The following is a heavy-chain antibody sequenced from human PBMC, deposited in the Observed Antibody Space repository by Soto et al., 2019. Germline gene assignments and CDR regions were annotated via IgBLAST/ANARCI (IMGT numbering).Heavy chain of an antibody. V-gene: IGHV3-21*03. CDR2: ISSSSSYI. D-gene: IGHD3-10*01. CDR1: GFTFYSHW. Sequence: GSLRLSCAASGFTFYSHWMSWVRQAPGKGLEWVSSISSSSSYIYYADSVKGRFTISRDNAKNSLYLQMNSLRAEDTAVYYCARGVGPSWSYYNSYFDYWGQGNLVTVS. J-gene: IGHJ4*02. CDR3: ARGVGPSWSYYNSYFDY.